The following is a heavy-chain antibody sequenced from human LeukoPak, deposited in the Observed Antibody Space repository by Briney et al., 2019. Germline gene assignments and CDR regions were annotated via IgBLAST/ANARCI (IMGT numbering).Heavy chain of an antibody. Sequence: PSETLSPTCTVSGGSISSSSYYWTWIRQPAGRGLEWIGRIYTSGSTNYSPSLKSRVTISIDASKNQFSLRLSSVTAADTAVYYCTRGGELMNYWGQGTLVTVSS. J-gene: IGHJ4*02. D-gene: IGHD1-26*01. V-gene: IGHV4-61*02. CDR3: TRGGELMNY. CDR1: GGSISSSSYY. CDR2: IYTSGST.